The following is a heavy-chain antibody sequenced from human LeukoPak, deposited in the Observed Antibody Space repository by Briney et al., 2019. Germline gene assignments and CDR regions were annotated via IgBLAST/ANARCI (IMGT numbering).Heavy chain of an antibody. V-gene: IGHV1-69*13. D-gene: IGHD3-3*01. CDR1: GGTFSSYA. J-gene: IGHJ3*02. CDR3: ARAPGWSGSIGFAFDI. Sequence: SVKVSCKASGGTFSSYAISWVRQAPGQGLEWMGGIIPIFGTANYAQKFQGRVTITADESTSTVYMELSSLRSEDTAVYYCARAPGWSGSIGFAFDIWGQGTMVTVSS. CDR2: IIPIFGTA.